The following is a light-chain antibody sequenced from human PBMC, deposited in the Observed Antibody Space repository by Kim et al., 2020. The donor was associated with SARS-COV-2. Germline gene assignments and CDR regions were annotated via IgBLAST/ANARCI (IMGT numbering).Light chain of an antibody. CDR2: DAS. V-gene: IGKV3-11*01. Sequence: EIVLTQSPATLSLSPGERATLSCRASQSVSIYLAWYQQKPGQAPRLLIYDASNRATGIPARFSGSGSGTDFTLTISSLEPEDFAVYYCQQRSNWPLLTLGGGTKLE. CDR1: QSVSIY. J-gene: IGKJ4*01. CDR3: QQRSNWPLLT.